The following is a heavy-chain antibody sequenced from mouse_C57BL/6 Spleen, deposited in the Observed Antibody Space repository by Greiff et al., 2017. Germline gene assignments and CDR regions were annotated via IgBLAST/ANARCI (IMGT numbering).Heavy chain of an antibody. J-gene: IGHJ3*01. CDR2: ISSGSSTI. CDR3: ACEYPFAY. V-gene: IGHV5-17*01. CDR1: GFTFSDYG. D-gene: IGHD5-1*01. Sequence: EVKLVESGGGLVKPGGSLKLSCAASGFTFSDYGMHWVRQAPEKGLEWVAYISSGSSTIYYADTVKGRFTISRDNAKNTLFLQMPSLRSEDTAMYYCACEYPFAYWGQGTLVTVSA.